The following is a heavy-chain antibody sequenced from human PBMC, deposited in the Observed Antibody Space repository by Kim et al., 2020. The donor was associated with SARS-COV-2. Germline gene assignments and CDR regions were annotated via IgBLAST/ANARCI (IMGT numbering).Heavy chain of an antibody. CDR3: TKDMAMCGSGSYYSVDY. D-gene: IGHD3-10*01. V-gene: IGHV3-9*01. CDR1: GFTFDDYA. CDR2: ISWNSDNI. J-gene: IGHJ4*02. Sequence: GGSLRLSCAASGFTFDDYAMHWVRQAPGKGLEWVAGISWNSDNIGYADSVKGRFTISRDNAKNSLYLQMNSLRAEDTALYYCTKDMAMCGSGSYYSVDYWGQGALGTVSS.